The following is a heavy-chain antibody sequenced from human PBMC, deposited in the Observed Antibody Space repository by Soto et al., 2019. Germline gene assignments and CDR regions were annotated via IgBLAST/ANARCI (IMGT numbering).Heavy chain of an antibody. CDR2: ICYSGST. Sequence: SETLSLTCTVSGGSISSYYWSWIRQPPGKGLEWIGYICYSGSTNYNPSLKSRVTISVDTSKNQFSLKLSSVTAADTAVYYCARGTDYDFWSGYYYYYGMDVWGQGTTVTVSS. CDR1: GGSISSYY. D-gene: IGHD3-3*01. CDR3: ARGTDYDFWSGYYYYYGMDV. J-gene: IGHJ6*02. V-gene: IGHV4-59*01.